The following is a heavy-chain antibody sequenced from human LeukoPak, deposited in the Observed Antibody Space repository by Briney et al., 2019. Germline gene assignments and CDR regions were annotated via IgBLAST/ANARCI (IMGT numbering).Heavy chain of an antibody. V-gene: IGHV1-69*13. Sequence: ASVKVSCKASGGTFSSYAISWVRQAPGQGLEWMGGIIPIFGTANYAQKFQGRVTITADESTSTAYMELSSLRSEGTAVYYCARGRGYSGYDSPLDYWGQGTLVTVSS. CDR2: IIPIFGTA. J-gene: IGHJ4*02. CDR1: GGTFSSYA. D-gene: IGHD5-12*01. CDR3: ARGRGYSGYDSPLDY.